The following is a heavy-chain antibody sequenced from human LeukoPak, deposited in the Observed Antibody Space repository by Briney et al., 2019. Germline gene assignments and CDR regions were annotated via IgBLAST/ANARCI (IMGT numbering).Heavy chain of an antibody. J-gene: IGHJ5*02. V-gene: IGHV4-34*01. D-gene: IGHD3-10*01. Sequence: PSETLSLTCAVYGGSFSGYYWSWIRQPPGKGLEWIGEINHSGSTNYNPSLKSRVTISVDTSKNQFSLKLSSVTAADTAVYYWAKGLGYYCFGRFYQPRQRFDPWGQGTLVTVSS. CDR2: INHSGST. CDR1: GGSFSGYY. CDR3: AKGLGYYCFGRFYQPRQRFDP.